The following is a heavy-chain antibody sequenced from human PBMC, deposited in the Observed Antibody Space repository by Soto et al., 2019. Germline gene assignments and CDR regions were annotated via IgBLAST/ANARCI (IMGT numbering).Heavy chain of an antibody. CDR1: GFIFSNYA. J-gene: IGHJ4*02. D-gene: IGHD2-15*01. V-gene: IGHV3-23*01. CDR3: AKDTGRGGGSVFDY. Sequence: EVQLLESGGGLVQPGGSLRLSCAPSGFIFSNYAMSWVRQARGKGLEWVSAISGSGADTYYTESVKGRFTISRNNFKNALYLKMNSLRAEDTAVYYCAKDTGRGGGSVFDYWGQGTLVTVS. CDR2: ISGSGADT.